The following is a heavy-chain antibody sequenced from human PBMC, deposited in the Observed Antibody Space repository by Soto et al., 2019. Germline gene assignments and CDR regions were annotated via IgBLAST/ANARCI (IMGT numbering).Heavy chain of an antibody. D-gene: IGHD2-2*01. CDR1: GFSLSNARMG. CDR3: ARISADLVPAAISWFDP. Sequence: QVTLKESGPVLVKPTETLTLTCTVSGFSLSNARMGVSWIRQPPGKALEWLAHIFSNDEKSYSTSLKSRLTISKDTSKRQVVLTMTNMDPVDTATYYCARISADLVPAAISWFDPWGQGTLVTVSS. V-gene: IGHV2-26*01. CDR2: IFSNDEK. J-gene: IGHJ5*02.